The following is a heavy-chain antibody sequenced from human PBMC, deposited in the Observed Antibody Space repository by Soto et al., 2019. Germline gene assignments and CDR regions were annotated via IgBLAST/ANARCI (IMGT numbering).Heavy chain of an antibody. D-gene: IGHD3-10*01. J-gene: IGHJ4*02. V-gene: IGHV1-69*12. CDR2: IIRIFGTA. CDR3: ARDMGSGSPIRSFDY. CDR1: GGTFSSYA. Sequence: QVQLVQSGAEVKKPGSSVKVSCKASGGTFSSYAISWVRQAPGQGLEWMGGIIRIFGTANYAQKFQARVTITADESTSTAYMDLSSVRSEDTAVYYCARDMGSGSPIRSFDYWGQGTLFTVSS.